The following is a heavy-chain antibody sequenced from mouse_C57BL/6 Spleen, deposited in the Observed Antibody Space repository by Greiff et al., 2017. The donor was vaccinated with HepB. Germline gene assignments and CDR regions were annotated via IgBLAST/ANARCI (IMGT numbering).Heavy chain of an antibody. CDR2: IYPSDSET. CDR3: ARSGYYGYHYYAMDY. V-gene: IGHV1-61*01. Sequence: QVHVKQSGAELVRPGSSVKLSCKASGYTFTSYWMDWVKQRPGQGLEWIGNIYPSDSETHYNQKFKDKATLTVDKSSSTAYMQLSSLTSEDSAVYYCARSGYYGYHYYAMDYWGQGTSVTVSS. CDR1: GYTFTSYW. D-gene: IGHD2-2*01. J-gene: IGHJ4*01.